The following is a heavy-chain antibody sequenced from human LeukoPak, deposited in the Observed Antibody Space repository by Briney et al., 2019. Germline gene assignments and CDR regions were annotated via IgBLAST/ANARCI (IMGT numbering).Heavy chain of an antibody. V-gene: IGHV4-34*04. CDR2: INHCGST. CDR3: ARQRVAADGVGILDY. Sequence: SETLSLTCTVSGGSFSVYYWTWMRQSPGKGLEWLGEINHCGSTKDNPSLTSRASISVHTSKTQFSLSLTSVTAADTAVYYCARQRVAADGVGILDYWGLGALVTVSS. J-gene: IGHJ4*02. CDR1: GGSFSVYY. D-gene: IGHD1-26*01.